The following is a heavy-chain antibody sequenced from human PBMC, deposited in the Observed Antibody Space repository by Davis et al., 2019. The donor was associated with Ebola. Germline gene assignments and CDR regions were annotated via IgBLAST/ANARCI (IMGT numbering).Heavy chain of an antibody. V-gene: IGHV3-30-3*01. J-gene: IGHJ4*02. Sequence: PGGSLRLSCAASGFTFSSYAMHWVRQAPGKGLEWVAVISYDGSNKYYADSVKGRFTTSRDNSKNTLYLQMNSLRAEDTAVYYCARDSGGYCSGGSCYSFDYWGQGTLVTVSS. CDR2: ISYDGSNK. D-gene: IGHD2-15*01. CDR1: GFTFSSYA. CDR3: ARDSGGYCSGGSCYSFDY.